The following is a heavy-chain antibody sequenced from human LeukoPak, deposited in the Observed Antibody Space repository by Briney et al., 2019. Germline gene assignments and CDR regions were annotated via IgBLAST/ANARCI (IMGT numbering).Heavy chain of an antibody. CDR3: ARDLCSSGNCYFDY. CDR2: ISTYNGNT. V-gene: IGHV1-18*01. CDR1: GYTFTGYG. D-gene: IGHD2-15*01. J-gene: IGHJ4*02. Sequence: ASVKVPCKASGYTFTGYGITWVRLAPGQGLEWVGWISTYNGNTNYAQKVQGRVTLTTDTSTSTAYMELRSLTSDDTAVYYCARDLCSSGNCYFDYWGQGTLVSVSS.